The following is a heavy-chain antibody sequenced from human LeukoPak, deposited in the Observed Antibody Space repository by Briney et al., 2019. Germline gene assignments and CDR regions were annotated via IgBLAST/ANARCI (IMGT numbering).Heavy chain of an antibody. D-gene: IGHD5-18*01. J-gene: IGHJ6*04. CDR2: IYTREPT. Sequence: PSETLSLTCTVSGGSIRSGSYYWSWIRQPAGKGLEGIGHIYTREPTHYNPSVKSRVTVSLDTSKNQISLKLSSVTAADTAIYYCARVYTVMGATTVDHYHYCMDVWGKGTTVTVSS. CDR3: ARVYTVMGATTVDHYHYCMDV. CDR1: GGSIRSGSYY. V-gene: IGHV4-61*09.